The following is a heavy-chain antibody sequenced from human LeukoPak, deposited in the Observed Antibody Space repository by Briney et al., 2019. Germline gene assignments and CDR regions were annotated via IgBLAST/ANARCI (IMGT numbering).Heavy chain of an antibody. D-gene: IGHD2-21*02. CDR3: VRDVSVETAQDAWVDAFDI. CDR1: GFMFNNYW. V-gene: IGHV3-7*03. CDR2: IKEDGSKK. J-gene: IGHJ3*02. Sequence: GGSLRLSCEVSGFMFNNYWMDWVRQAPGKGLEWVANIKEDGSKKNYLDSVKDRFTISRDNAKNSLYLQMNSLRAEDTAVYYCVRDVSVETAQDAWVDAFDIWGQGTMVTVSS.